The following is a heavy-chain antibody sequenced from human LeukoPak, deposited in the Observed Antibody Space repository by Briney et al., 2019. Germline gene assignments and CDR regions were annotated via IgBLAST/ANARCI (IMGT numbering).Heavy chain of an antibody. J-gene: IGHJ4*02. Sequence: PGGSLRLSCVASGFTFSSYSMNWVRQAPGKGLEWISYITTSGGAKNYADSVKGRFIISRDNAENSLYLQMSSLRAEDTAVYYCARTRSSGHSTLDYWGQGTLVTVSS. D-gene: IGHD3-22*01. CDR3: ARTRSSGHSTLDY. CDR1: GFTFSSYS. CDR2: ITTSGGAK. V-gene: IGHV3-48*01.